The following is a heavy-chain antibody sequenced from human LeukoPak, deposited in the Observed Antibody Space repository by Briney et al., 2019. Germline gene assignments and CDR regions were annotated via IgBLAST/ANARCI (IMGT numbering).Heavy chain of an antibody. Sequence: GGSLRLSCAASGFTVSSNYMTWVRQAPGKGLEWVSVIYTGGGTYYADSVKGRFTISRDNSKNTLSLQMNSLRVEDTAIYYCAKDIQLSTWGLGTMVTVSS. CDR3: AKDIQLST. D-gene: IGHD5-24*01. J-gene: IGHJ3*01. CDR2: IYTGGGT. V-gene: IGHV3-53*01. CDR1: GFTVSSNY.